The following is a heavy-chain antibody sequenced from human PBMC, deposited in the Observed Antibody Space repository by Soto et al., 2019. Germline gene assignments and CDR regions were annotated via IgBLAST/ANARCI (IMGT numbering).Heavy chain of an antibody. V-gene: IGHV3-15*01. Sequence: PGGSLRLSCAASGFTFSNAWMSWVRQAPGKGLEWVGRIKSKTDGGTTDYAAPVKGRFTISRDDSKNTLYLQMNSLKTEDTAVYYCTTDPNRLSIFGVVIRGPYDYWXQGXLVXVSS. J-gene: IGHJ4*02. CDR3: TTDPNRLSIFGVVIRGPYDY. CDR1: GFTFSNAW. CDR2: IKSKTDGGTT. D-gene: IGHD3-3*01.